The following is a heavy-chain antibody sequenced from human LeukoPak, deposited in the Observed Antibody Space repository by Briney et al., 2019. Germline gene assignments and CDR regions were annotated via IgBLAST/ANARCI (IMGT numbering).Heavy chain of an antibody. V-gene: IGHV3-53*01. CDR1: GFTVSSNY. D-gene: IGHD3-22*01. J-gene: IGHJ4*02. Sequence: PGGSLRLSCAASGFTVSSNYMSWVRQAPGKGLEWVSVIYSGGSTYYADSVKGRFTISRDNSKNTLYLQMNSLRAEDTAVHYCARGEYYDSSGYLDYWGQGTLVTVSS. CDR3: ARGEYYDSSGYLDY. CDR2: IYSGGST.